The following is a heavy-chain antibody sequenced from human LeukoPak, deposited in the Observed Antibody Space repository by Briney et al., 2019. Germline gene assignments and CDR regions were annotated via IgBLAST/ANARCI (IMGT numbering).Heavy chain of an antibody. J-gene: IGHJ4*02. D-gene: IGHD3-22*01. CDR3: ARGDDYYDSSGYYSPYPRDY. Sequence: GASVKVSCKASGYTFTGYYMHWVRQAPGQGLEWMGRINPNSGGTNYAQKFQGRVTMTRGTSISTAYMELSRLRSDDTAVYYCARGDDYYDSSGYYSPYPRDYWGQGTLVTVSS. V-gene: IGHV1-2*06. CDR2: INPNSGGT. CDR1: GYTFTGYY.